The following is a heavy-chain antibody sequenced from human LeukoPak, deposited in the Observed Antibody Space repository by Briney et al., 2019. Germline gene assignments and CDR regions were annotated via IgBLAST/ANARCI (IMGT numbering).Heavy chain of an antibody. D-gene: IGHD3-3*01. CDR2: ISVASIT. Sequence: GGSLRLSCAASGLAFSSYAMSWVRQPPGKGLEWVSTISVASITFYADSVKGRFTISTDNSRNKVYLQMTSLRVDDTAVYYCADYGVSGVRNNFYWGLGTLVTVSS. CDR3: ADYGVSGVRNNFY. V-gene: IGHV3-23*01. J-gene: IGHJ4*02. CDR1: GLAFSSYA.